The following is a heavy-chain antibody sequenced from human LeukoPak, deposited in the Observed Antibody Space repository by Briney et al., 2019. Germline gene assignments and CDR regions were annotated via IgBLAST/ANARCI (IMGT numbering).Heavy chain of an antibody. CDR3: ARSREANVADY. Sequence: GGSLRLSCAVSGFTFDDYGMSWVRQAPGKGLEWVSGINWNGGSTGYADSVKGRFTISRDNAKNSLYLQMNSPRDEDTALYYCARSREANVADYWGQGTLVTVSS. V-gene: IGHV3-20*04. D-gene: IGHD1-26*01. CDR1: GFTFDDYG. CDR2: INWNGGST. J-gene: IGHJ4*02.